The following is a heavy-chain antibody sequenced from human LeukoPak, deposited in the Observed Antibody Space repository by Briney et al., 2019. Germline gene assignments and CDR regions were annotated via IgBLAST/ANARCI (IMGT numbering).Heavy chain of an antibody. V-gene: IGHV3-11*04. CDR2: ISSSGSTI. CDR3: AREGPPRYGSGSYYNPDAFDI. CDR1: GFTFSDYY. J-gene: IGHJ3*02. D-gene: IGHD3-10*01. Sequence: QPGGSLRLSCAASGFTFSDYYMSWIRQAPGKGLEWVSYISSSGSTIYYADSVKGRFTISRDNAKNSLYLQMNSLRAEDTAVYYCAREGPPRYGSGSYYNPDAFDIWGQGTMVTVSS.